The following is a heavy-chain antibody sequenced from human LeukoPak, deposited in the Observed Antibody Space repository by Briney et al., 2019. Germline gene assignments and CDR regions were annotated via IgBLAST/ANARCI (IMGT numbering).Heavy chain of an antibody. V-gene: IGHV4-59*01. CDR3: ARAETGNWFDP. CDR2: IYYSGST. J-gene: IGHJ5*02. D-gene: IGHD3-10*01. Sequence: SETLSLTCTVSGGSISSYYWSWIRQPPGKGLEWIGYIYYSGSTNYNPSLKSRVTISVDTSKNQYSLKLSSVTAADTAVYYCARAETGNWFDPWGQGTLVTVSS. CDR1: GGSISSYY.